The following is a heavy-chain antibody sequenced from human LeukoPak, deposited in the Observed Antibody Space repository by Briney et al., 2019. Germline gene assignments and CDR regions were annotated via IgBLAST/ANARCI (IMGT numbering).Heavy chain of an antibody. V-gene: IGHV3-23*01. CDR3: PRCYDSSGYSRFCAFDI. CDR1: GFTFSSCA. Sequence: RTGGSLRLSCAGSGFTFSSCAMSWVRQAPGKGLEWVSGISSGGGSTYYADSVKGRFTISRDNSKNTLYLQMNSLRAEDTAVYYCPRCYDSSGYSRFCAFDIWGQGTMVTVSS. J-gene: IGHJ3*02. D-gene: IGHD3-22*01. CDR2: ISSGGGST.